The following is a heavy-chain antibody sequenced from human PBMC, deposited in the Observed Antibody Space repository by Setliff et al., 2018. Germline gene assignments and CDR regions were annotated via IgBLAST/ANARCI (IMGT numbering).Heavy chain of an antibody. D-gene: IGHD6-25*01. J-gene: IGHJ3*02. Sequence: EASVKVSCKASGYTFTTYYFHWVRQAPGQGLEWMGIISPSGGSTSYAQKFQDRVTMTRDTSTSTVYMELSSLRSEDTAVYYCARGGKATGYGGGGAFDIWGQGTMVTV. V-gene: IGHV1-46*01. CDR2: ISPSGGST. CDR1: GYTFTTYY. CDR3: ARGGKATGYGGGGAFDI.